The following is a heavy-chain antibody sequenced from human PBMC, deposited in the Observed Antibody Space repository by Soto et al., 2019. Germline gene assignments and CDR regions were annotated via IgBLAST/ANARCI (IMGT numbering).Heavy chain of an antibody. CDR1: GCPFPDLS. J-gene: IGHJ3*02. V-gene: IGHV1-24*01. Sequence: ASVKVSCKHSGCPFPDLSIHGVRQAPGKGREWMGGFDREDDETVYAQNFQGRITMTEDTFTDTAYMELSSLRSEDTAVYYCATEQPRYYDTNGVDAFDIWGQGTMVTVSS. D-gene: IGHD3-22*01. CDR2: FDREDDET. CDR3: ATEQPRYYDTNGVDAFDI.